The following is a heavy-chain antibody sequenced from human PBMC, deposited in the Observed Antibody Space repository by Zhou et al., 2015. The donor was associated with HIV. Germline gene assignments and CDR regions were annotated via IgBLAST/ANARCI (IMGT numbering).Heavy chain of an antibody. D-gene: IGHD6-13*01. Sequence: QVQLVQSGAEVKKPGSSVKVSCKASGGTFSSYAISWVRQAPGQGLEWMGGIIPIFGTANYAQKFQGRVTITADESTSTAYMELSSLRSEDTAVYYCARDSEKGYSSSWTLVKGAFDIWGQGTMVTVSS. V-gene: IGHV1-69*12. J-gene: IGHJ3*02. CDR1: GGTFSSYA. CDR3: ARDSEKGYSSSWTLVKGAFDI. CDR2: IIPIFGTA.